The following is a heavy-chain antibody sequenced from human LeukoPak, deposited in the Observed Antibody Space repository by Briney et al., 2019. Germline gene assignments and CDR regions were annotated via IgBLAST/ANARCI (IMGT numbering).Heavy chain of an antibody. V-gene: IGHV3-74*01. CDR3: ARDYGDYALFDY. CDR1: GFTFSSYW. CDR2: INSDGSST. D-gene: IGHD4-17*01. Sequence: GGSLRLSCAASGFTFSSYWVHWVRQAPGKGLVWVSRINSDGSSTSYADSVKGRFTISRDNAKNTLYLQMNSLRAEDTAVYYCARDYGDYALFDYWGQGTLVTVSS. J-gene: IGHJ4*02.